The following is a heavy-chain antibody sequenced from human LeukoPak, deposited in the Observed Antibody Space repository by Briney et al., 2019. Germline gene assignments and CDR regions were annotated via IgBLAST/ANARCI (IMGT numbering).Heavy chain of an antibody. V-gene: IGHV3-23*01. CDR1: GFTFSSYA. CDR2: IFPSGGEI. CDR3: AKCSAYYYDSSLSDYFDY. J-gene: IGHJ4*02. D-gene: IGHD3-22*01. Sequence: GGSLRLSCAASGFTFSSYAMSWVRQAPGKGLEWVSSIFPSGGEIHYADSVKGRFTIFRDNSKSTLTLQMNSLRAEDTAVYYCAKCSAYYYDSSLSDYFDYWGQGTLVTVSS.